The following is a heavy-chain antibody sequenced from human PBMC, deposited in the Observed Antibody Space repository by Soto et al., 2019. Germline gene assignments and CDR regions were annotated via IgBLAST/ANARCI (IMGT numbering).Heavy chain of an antibody. CDR1: GYTFTSYG. D-gene: IGHD2-21*02. Sequence: ASVKVSCKASGYTFTSYGISWVRQAPGQGLEWMGWMSAYNANTNYAQKLQGRVTITTDTSTSTSYMELRSLRSDDTAVYFCARDRLRATAEYGGQATLITLCS. V-gene: IGHV1-18*01. CDR2: MSAYNANT. CDR3: ARDRLRATAEY. J-gene: IGHJ4*02.